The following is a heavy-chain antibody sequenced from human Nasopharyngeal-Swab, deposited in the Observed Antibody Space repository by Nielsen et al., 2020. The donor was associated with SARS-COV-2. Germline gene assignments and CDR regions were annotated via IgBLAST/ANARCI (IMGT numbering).Heavy chain of an antibody. J-gene: IGHJ6*03. CDR3: ARERGRGGIWNYYYYYMDV. CDR2: FYYSGST. Sequence: WRRQSPGQGLEWIGSFYYSGSTYYNPSLKSRVTISVDTSKNQFSLKLSSVTAADTAVYYCARERGRGGIWNYYYYYMDVWGKGTTVTVSS. V-gene: IGHV4-39*07. D-gene: IGHD3-10*01.